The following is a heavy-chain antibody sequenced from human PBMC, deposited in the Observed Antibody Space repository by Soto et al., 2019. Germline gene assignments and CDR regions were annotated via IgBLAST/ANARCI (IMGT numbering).Heavy chain of an antibody. CDR1: GGSISSGDYY. J-gene: IGHJ6*03. Sequence: LETLSLTCTVSGGSISSGDYYWSWIRQPPGKGLEWIGYIYYSGSTNYNPSLKSRVTISVDTSKNQFSLKLSSVTAADTAVYYCARVGHDILTGYQGENYYYYYMDVWGKGTTVTVSS. V-gene: IGHV4-61*08. CDR2: IYYSGST. D-gene: IGHD3-9*01. CDR3: ARVGHDILTGYQGENYYYYYMDV.